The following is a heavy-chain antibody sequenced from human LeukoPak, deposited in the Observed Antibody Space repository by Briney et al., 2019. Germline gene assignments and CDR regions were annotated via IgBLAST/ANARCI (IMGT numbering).Heavy chain of an antibody. CDR2: INHSGST. D-gene: IGHD6-6*01. V-gene: IGHV4-34*01. CDR1: GGSFSGYY. CDR3: ARGGYSTSSNYSYYYMDV. J-gene: IGHJ6*03. Sequence: SETLSLTCAVYGGSFSGYYWSWIRQPPGKGLGWIGEINHSGSTNCNPSLKSRVTISVDTSKNQFSLKLSSVTAADTAVYYCARGGYSTSSNYSYYYMDVWGKGTTVTVSS.